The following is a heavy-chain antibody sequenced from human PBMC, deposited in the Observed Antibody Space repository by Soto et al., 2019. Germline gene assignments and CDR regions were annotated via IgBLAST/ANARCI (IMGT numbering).Heavy chain of an antibody. CDR3: ARVITIYDSSGYCYRAKLFDY. CDR1: GGSISSGGYS. Sequence: SETLSLTCAVSGGSISSGGYSWSWIRQPPGKGLEWIGYIYHSGSTYYNPSLKSRVTISVDRSKNQFSLKLSSVTAADTAVYYCARVITIYDSSGYCYRAKLFDYWGQGTLVTVSS. V-gene: IGHV4-30-2*01. CDR2: IYHSGST. J-gene: IGHJ4*02. D-gene: IGHD3-22*01.